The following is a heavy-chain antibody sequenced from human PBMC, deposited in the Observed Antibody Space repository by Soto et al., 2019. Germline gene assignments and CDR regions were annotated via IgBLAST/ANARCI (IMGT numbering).Heavy chain of an antibody. Sequence: PSETLSLTCTVSGGSISSYYWGWIRQPPGKGLEWIGSIYYSGSTYYNPSLKSRVTISVDTSKNQFSLKLSSVTAADTAVYYCATTSFYTALYYFDHWGQGTLVTVSS. J-gene: IGHJ4*02. CDR2: IYYSGST. D-gene: IGHD5-18*01. CDR3: ATTSFYTALYYFDH. V-gene: IGHV4-39*01. CDR1: GGSISSYY.